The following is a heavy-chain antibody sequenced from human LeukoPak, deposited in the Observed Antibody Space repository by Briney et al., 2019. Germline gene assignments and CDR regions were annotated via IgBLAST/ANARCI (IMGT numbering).Heavy chain of an antibody. CDR1: GFTFSSYW. CDR2: IYYSGST. V-gene: IGHV4-39*07. Sequence: GSLRLSCAASGFTFSSYWMTWIRQPPGKGLEWIGSIYYSGSTYYNPSLKSRVTISVDTSKNQFSLKLSSVTAADTAVYYCARVTEWLGYFDYWGQGTLVTVSS. J-gene: IGHJ4*02. D-gene: IGHD6-19*01. CDR3: ARVTEWLGYFDY.